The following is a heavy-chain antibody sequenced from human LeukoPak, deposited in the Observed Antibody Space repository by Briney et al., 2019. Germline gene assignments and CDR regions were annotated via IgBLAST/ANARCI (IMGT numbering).Heavy chain of an antibody. CDR2: ISGSGGST. D-gene: IGHD3-22*01. J-gene: IGHJ4*02. CDR3: AKIRVYYDSSGFDY. V-gene: IGHV3-23*01. Sequence: PGGSLRLSCAASGFTFSSYAMSWVRQAPGEGLEWVSAISGSGGSTYYADSVKGRFTISRDNSKNTLYLQMNSLRAEDTAVYYCAKIRVYYDSSGFDYWGQGTLVTVSS. CDR1: GFTFSSYA.